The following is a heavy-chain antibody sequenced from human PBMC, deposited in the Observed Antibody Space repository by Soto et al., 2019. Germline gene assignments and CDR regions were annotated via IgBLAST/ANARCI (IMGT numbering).Heavy chain of an antibody. D-gene: IGHD3-16*01. CDR2: TDHSGST. V-gene: IGHV4-34*01. Sequence: SETLSLTCGVHGGSISGYYWSWIRQYPGKGLEWIGETDHSGSTYYNPSLKSRVTMSVDTSKNQFSLKLSSVTAADTAVYYCARGRSYDNWFDPWGQGTLVTVS. CDR3: ARGRSYDNWFDP. J-gene: IGHJ5*02. CDR1: GGSISGYY.